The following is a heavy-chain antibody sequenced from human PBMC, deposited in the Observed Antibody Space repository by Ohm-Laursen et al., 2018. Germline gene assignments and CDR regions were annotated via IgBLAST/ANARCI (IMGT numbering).Heavy chain of an antibody. J-gene: IGHJ6*02. V-gene: IGHV4-34*01. CDR3: ERGHRTYYYGSGRSPGMDV. Sequence: PSDTLSLTCSVYGGSFSGYYWSWIRQPPGKGLEWIGEINHSGSTNYNPSLKSRVTISVDTSKNQFSLKLSSVTAADTAVYYCERGHRTYYYGSGRSPGMDVWGQGTTVTVSS. CDR2: INHSGST. D-gene: IGHD3-10*01. CDR1: GGSFSGYY.